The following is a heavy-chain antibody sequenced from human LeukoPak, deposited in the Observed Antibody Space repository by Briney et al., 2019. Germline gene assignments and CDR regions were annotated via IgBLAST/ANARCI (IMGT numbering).Heavy chain of an antibody. J-gene: IGHJ4*02. V-gene: IGHV3-9*01. Sequence: GGSLRLSCAASGFTFDDYAKHWVRQAPGKGLEWVSGISWNSGSIGYADSVKGRFTISRDNAKNSLYLQMNSLRAEDTAVYYCASFDSWPHWGQGTLVTVSS. CDR3: ASFDSWPH. CDR2: ISWNSGSI. CDR1: GFTFDDYA. D-gene: IGHD3-22*01.